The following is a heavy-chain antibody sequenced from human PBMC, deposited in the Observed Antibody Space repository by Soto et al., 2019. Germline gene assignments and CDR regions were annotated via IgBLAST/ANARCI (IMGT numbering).Heavy chain of an antibody. CDR2: ISAYNGNT. J-gene: IGHJ6*02. Sequence: APLLVSHRASGNNFTTPGTPLVRQAPGQGLEWMGWISAYNGNTDYAQKLQGRVTMTTDTATSTAYMELRSLRSDDTAVYYCASSVVVAATPYYYYGMDVWGQGTTVTVSS. V-gene: IGHV1-18*01. CDR1: GNNFTTPG. D-gene: IGHD2-15*01. CDR3: ASSVVVAATPYYYYGMDV.